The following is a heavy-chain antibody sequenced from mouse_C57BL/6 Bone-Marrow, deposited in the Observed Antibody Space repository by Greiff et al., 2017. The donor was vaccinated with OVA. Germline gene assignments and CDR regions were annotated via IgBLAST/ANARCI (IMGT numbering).Heavy chain of an antibody. CDR1: GFTFSDYY. D-gene: IGHD1-1*01. CDR3: AREGDYYGSSLDY. J-gene: IGHJ2*01. Sequence: EVQVVESEGGLVQPGSSMKLSCTASGFTFSDYYMAWVRQVPEKGLEWVANINYDGSSTYYLDSLKSRFIISRDNAKNILYLQMSSLKSEDTATYDCAREGDYYGSSLDYWGQGTTLTVSS. CDR2: INYDGSST. V-gene: IGHV5-16*01.